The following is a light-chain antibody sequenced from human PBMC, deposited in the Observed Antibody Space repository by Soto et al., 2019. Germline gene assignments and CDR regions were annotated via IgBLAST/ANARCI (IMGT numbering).Light chain of an antibody. CDR1: SSNIGAGYD. CDR3: QSYDSGLSASV. J-gene: IGLJ1*01. V-gene: IGLV1-40*01. CDR2: GNS. Sequence: QSVLTQPPSVSGAPGQRVTISCTGSSSNIGAGYDVHWYEQLPGTAPKLLIYGNSNRPSGVPDRFSGSKSGTSASLAITGLQAEDEADYYCQSYDSGLSASVFGTGTKVTVL.